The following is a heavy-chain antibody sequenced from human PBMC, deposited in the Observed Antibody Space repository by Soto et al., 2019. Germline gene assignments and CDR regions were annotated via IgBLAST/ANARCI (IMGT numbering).Heavy chain of an antibody. CDR2: IYYSGST. CDR3: ARAFPFGESN. V-gene: IGHV4-59*01. J-gene: IGHJ4*02. CDR1: GGSISSYY. D-gene: IGHD3-10*01. Sequence: QVQLQESGPGLVKPSETLSLTCTVSGGSISSYYWSWIRQPPGKGLEWIGYIYYSGSTNYNPSLKRRVTISVDTSKNQFSLKRSSVTAADTAVYYCARAFPFGESNWGQGTLVTVSS.